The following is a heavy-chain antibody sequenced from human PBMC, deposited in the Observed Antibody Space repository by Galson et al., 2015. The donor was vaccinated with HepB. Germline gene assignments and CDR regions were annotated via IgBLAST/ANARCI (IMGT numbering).Heavy chain of an antibody. J-gene: IGHJ4*02. CDR2: IKQDGSEK. V-gene: IGHV3-7*01. D-gene: IGHD6-19*01. CDR1: GFTFSNYW. CDR3: GGYSSGWTNY. Sequence: SLRLSCAVSGFTFSNYWMSWVRQAPGKGLECVANIKQDGSEKYSVDSVKGRFTISRDNAKNSLFLQMNSLRAEDTAVYYCGGYSSGWTNYWGQGTLVTVSS.